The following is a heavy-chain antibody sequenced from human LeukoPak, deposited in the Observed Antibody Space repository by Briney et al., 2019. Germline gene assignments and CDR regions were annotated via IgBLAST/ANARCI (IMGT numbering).Heavy chain of an antibody. CDR2: IYYSGST. V-gene: IGHV4-38-2*02. J-gene: IGHJ4*02. CDR3: ARHPFLDY. CDR1: GYSISSGYY. Sequence: SETLSLTCTVSGYSISSGYYWGWIRQPPGKGLEWIGSIYYSGSTYYNPSLKSRVTISVDTSKNQFSLKLSSVTAADTAVYYCARHPFLDYWGQGSLVTVSS. D-gene: IGHD2-21*01.